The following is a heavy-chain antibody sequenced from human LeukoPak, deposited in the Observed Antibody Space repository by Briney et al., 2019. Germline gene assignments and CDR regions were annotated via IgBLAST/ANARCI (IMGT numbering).Heavy chain of an antibody. Sequence: TGGSLRLSCAASGFTFSSYWMSWVRQAPGKGLEWVANIKQDGSEGYYVDSVKGRFTISRDNAKKSVYLQMGSLRAEDTALYYCARGAWLSYWGQGTLVTVSS. CDR2: IKQDGSEG. J-gene: IGHJ4*02. D-gene: IGHD5-18*01. CDR1: GFTFSSYW. V-gene: IGHV3-7*01. CDR3: ARGAWLSY.